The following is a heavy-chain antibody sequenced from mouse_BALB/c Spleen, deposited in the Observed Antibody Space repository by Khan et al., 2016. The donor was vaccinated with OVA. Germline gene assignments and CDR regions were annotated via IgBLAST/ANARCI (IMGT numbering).Heavy chain of an antibody. Sequence: EVQLQESGPGLVKPSQSLSLTCTVTGYSITSDCAWNWIRQFPGNKLEWMGYISYSGSTSYNPSLKSRISITRDTSKNQFFLQLNSVTTEYTATFYCARNYGYMDYWGPGTSVTVSS. V-gene: IGHV3-2*02. CDR3: ARNYGYMDY. CDR1: GYSITSDCA. D-gene: IGHD1-2*01. J-gene: IGHJ4*01. CDR2: ISYSGST.